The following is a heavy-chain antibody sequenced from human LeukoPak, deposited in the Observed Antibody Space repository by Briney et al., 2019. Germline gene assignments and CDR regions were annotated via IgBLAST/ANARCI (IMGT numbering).Heavy chain of an antibody. D-gene: IGHD3-22*01. V-gene: IGHV3-30-3*01. Sequence: GGSLRLSCAASGFTFSSYAMHWVRQAPGKGLEWVAGISYDGYNKYYADSVKGRFTISRDNSKNTLCLQMNSLRAEDTAVYYCARDLYDSSGYGGNWFDPWGQGTLVIVSS. CDR1: GFTFSSYA. CDR2: ISYDGYNK. J-gene: IGHJ5*02. CDR3: ARDLYDSSGYGGNWFDP.